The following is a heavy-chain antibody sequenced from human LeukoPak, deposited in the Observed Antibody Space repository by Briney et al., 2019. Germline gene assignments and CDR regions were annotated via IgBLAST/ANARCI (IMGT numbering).Heavy chain of an antibody. J-gene: IGHJ4*02. CDR1: GFPFSSYG. CDR3: AKDQGKYIEN. D-gene: IGHD5-12*01. Sequence: GSLRLSCAASGFPFSSYGMHWVRQAPGKGLEWVAVISYDGSNKYYADSVKGRFTISRDNSKNTLYLQMNSLRAEDTAVYYCAKDQGKYIENWGQGTLVTVSS. V-gene: IGHV3-30*18. CDR2: ISYDGSNK.